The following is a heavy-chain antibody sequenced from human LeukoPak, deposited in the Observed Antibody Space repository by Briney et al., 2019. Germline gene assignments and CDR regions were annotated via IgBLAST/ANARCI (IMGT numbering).Heavy chain of an antibody. J-gene: IGHJ3*02. V-gene: IGHV3-48*01. Sequence: GGSLRLSCAASGFTFSSYSMNWVRQAPGKGLEWVSYISSSSSTIYYADSVKGRFTISRDNAKNSLYLQMNSLRAEDTAVYYCARDRSSGYVDAFDIWGQGTMVTVSS. CDR3: ARDRSSGYVDAFDI. D-gene: IGHD3-22*01. CDR2: ISSSSSTI. CDR1: GFTFSSYS.